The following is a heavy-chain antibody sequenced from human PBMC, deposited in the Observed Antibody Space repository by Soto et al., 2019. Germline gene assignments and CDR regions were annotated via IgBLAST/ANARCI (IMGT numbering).Heavy chain of an antibody. CDR2: ISSSSSTI. V-gene: IGHV3-48*01. CDR3: AGEVGTTVTTVRYYYYYYMDV. J-gene: IGHJ6*03. D-gene: IGHD4-17*01. CDR1: GFTFSSYS. Sequence: GGSLRLSCAASGFTFSSYSMNWVRQAPGKGLEWVSYISSSSSTIYYADSVKGRFTISRDNAKNSLYLQMNSLRAEDTAVYYCAGEVGTTVTTVRYYYYYYMDVWGKGTTVTVSS.